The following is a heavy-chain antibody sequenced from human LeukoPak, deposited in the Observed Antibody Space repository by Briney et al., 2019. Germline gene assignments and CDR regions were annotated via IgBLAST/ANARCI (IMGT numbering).Heavy chain of an antibody. J-gene: IGHJ4*02. Sequence: ASVTVSCTASGYSFTSYAMHWVRQAPGQRLEWMGWINAGNGNTKYSQKFQGRVTITRDTSASTAYMELSSLRSEDTAVYYCARGQAVAGTSLDYWGQGTLVTVSS. V-gene: IGHV1-3*01. CDR3: ARGQAVAGTSLDY. CDR1: GYSFTSYA. CDR2: INAGNGNT. D-gene: IGHD6-19*01.